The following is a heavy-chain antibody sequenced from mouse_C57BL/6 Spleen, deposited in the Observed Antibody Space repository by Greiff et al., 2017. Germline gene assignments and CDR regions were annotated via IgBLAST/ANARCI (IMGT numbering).Heavy chain of an antibody. CDR2: IHPNSGST. CDR1: GYTFTSYW. CDR3: ARWGTTVWYFDV. Sequence: VQLQQSGAELVKPGASVKLSCKASGYTFTSYWMHWVKQRPGQGLEWIGMIHPNSGSTNYNEKFKSKATLTVDKSSSTAYMQLSSLTSEDSAVYYCARWGTTVWYFDVWGTGTTVTVSS. J-gene: IGHJ1*03. D-gene: IGHD1-1*01. V-gene: IGHV1-64*01.